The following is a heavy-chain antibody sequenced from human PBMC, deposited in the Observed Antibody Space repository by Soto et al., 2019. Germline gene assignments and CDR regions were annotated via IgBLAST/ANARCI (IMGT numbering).Heavy chain of an antibody. D-gene: IGHD2-2*01. CDR2: MYHSGST. V-gene: IGHV4-30-2*01. Sequence: PSDALSQIYSNSGCPIRSRESLGRWTRQPPGKGLEWIGYMYHSGSTYYNPSLKSRVTISVDRSKNQFSLKLSSVTSADTAVYYCARVPDRWGQGTLVTVSS. CDR3: ARVPDR. J-gene: IGHJ5*02. CDR1: GCPIRSRESL.